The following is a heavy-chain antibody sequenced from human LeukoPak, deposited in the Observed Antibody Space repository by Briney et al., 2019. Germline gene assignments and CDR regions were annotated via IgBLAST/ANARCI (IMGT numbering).Heavy chain of an antibody. CDR2: ISSSSSYI. CDR1: GFTFSSYS. J-gene: IGHJ3*02. D-gene: IGHD3-3*01. Sequence: GGSLRLSCAASGFTFSSYSMNWVRQAPGKGLEWVSSISSSSSYIYYADSVKGRFTISRDNAKNSLYLQMNSLRAEDMAVFYCARDYDDFWSGYYPHDAFDIWGQGTMVTVSS. CDR3: ARDYDDFWSGYYPHDAFDI. V-gene: IGHV3-21*01.